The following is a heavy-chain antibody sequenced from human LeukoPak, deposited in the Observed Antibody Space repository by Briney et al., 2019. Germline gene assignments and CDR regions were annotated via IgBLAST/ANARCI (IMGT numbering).Heavy chain of an antibody. CDR3: ARSYTNYYDSSGYYYNYGMDV. CDR2: ISSSSSTI. V-gene: IGHV3-48*01. CDR1: GFTFSSYS. Sequence: PGGSLRLSCAASGFTFSSYSMNWVRQAPGKGLEWVSYISSSSSTIYYADSVKGRFTISRDNSRNTVYMEMNSLRAEDTAVYYCARSYTNYYDSSGYYYNYGMDVWGQGTTVTVSS. J-gene: IGHJ6*02. D-gene: IGHD3-22*01.